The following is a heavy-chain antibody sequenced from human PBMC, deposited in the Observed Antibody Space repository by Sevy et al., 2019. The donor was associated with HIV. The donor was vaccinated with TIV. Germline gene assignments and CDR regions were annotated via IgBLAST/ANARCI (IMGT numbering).Heavy chain of an antibody. D-gene: IGHD2-15*01. J-gene: IGHJ6*02. V-gene: IGHV5-51*01. Sequence: GESLKISCKGSGYSFTNYWIGWVRQMPGKGLEWMGIIYPGDSNTRYSPSFQGQATISADKSISTTYLQWSSRKASETAVCYCARLGYCTGGSCKYYYYGMDVWSQGTTVTVSS. CDR1: GYSFTNYW. CDR3: ARLGYCTGGSCKYYYYGMDV. CDR2: IYPGDSNT.